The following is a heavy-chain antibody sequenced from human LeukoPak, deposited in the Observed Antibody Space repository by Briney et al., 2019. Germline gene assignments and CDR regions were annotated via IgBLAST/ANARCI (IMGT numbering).Heavy chain of an antibody. CDR2: INPNSGGT. V-gene: IGHV1-2*04. CDR3: ARLSETWDFDY. CDR1: GYTFTGYY. Sequence: GASVKVSCKASGYTFTGYYMHWVRQAPGQGLEWMGWINPNSGGTNYAQKFQGWVTMTRDTSISTAYMELSRLRSDDTAVYYSARLSETWDFDYWGQGTLVTVSS. D-gene: IGHD1-26*01. J-gene: IGHJ4*02.